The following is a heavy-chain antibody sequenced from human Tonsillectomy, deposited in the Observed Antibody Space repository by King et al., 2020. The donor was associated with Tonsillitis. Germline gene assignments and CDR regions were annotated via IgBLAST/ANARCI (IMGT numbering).Heavy chain of an antibody. V-gene: IGHV3-23*04. D-gene: IGHD6-6*01. CDR3: AKDRTIAARPSFHYGLDV. CDR2: ISASGHMT. Sequence: VQLVESGGGLVQPGGSLRLSCAASRFPFDHYAMTWVRQPPGRGLEWVATISASGHMTYYADSVMGRFTISRDNSKNTLFLQMNSLRTDDTAVYSCAKDRTIAARPSFHYGLDVWGQGTTVTVSS. CDR1: RFPFDHYA. J-gene: IGHJ6*02.